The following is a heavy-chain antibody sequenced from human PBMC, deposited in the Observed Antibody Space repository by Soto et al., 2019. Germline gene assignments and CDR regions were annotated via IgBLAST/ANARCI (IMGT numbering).Heavy chain of an antibody. Sequence: GASVKVSCKASGYTFTSYGISWVRQAPGQGLEWMGWISAYNGNTNYAQKLQGRVTMTTDTSTSTAYMELRSLRSDDTAVYYCAGRPYCSGGSCYSGSFDYWGQGTLVTVSS. D-gene: IGHD2-15*01. J-gene: IGHJ4*02. CDR3: AGRPYCSGGSCYSGSFDY. CDR1: GYTFTSYG. CDR2: ISAYNGNT. V-gene: IGHV1-18*01.